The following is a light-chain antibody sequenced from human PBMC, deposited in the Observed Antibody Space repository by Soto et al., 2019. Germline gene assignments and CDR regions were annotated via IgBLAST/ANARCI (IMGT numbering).Light chain of an antibody. CDR2: KAS. J-gene: IGKJ4*01. CDR3: QQHNRSPLT. Sequence: DIQMTQSPSTLYASVGDRVTITCLASQRIGASLAWFQQKPGKAPNLLIYKASSLESGVPSRFSGSGSGTEFTLTISTLQPDDFATYYCQQHNRSPLTFGGGTKVEIK. CDR1: QRIGAS. V-gene: IGKV1-5*03.